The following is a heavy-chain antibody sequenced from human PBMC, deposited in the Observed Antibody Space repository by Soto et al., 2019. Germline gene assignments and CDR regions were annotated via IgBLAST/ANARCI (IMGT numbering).Heavy chain of an antibody. V-gene: IGHV3-11*06. CDR2: ISVSSDYI. Sequence: QLQLVESGGGLVKPGGSLRLSCVASGFSFSDHYMIWIRQAPGKGLEWVAYISVSSDYINYADSVKGRFTMSRDNGKNSVYLHMNSLRAEDTAVYFCVRDADRSGSWWFDLWGQGTQVTVSS. D-gene: IGHD6-6*01. J-gene: IGHJ5*02. CDR3: VRDADRSGSWWFDL. CDR1: GFSFSDHY.